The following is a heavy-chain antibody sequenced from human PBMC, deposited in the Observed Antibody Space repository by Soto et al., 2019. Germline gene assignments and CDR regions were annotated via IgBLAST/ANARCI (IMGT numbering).Heavy chain of an antibody. CDR2: IIPIFGTA. J-gene: IGHJ4*02. D-gene: IGHD7-27*01. CDR3: ARDRLHTTGGFDY. Sequence: ASVQVSCKASGGTFSSYAISWVRQAPGQGLEWMGGIIPIFGTANYAQKFQGRVTITADESTSTAYMELSSLRSEDTAVYYCARDRLHTTGGFDYWGQGTLVTVSS. CDR1: GGTFSSYA. V-gene: IGHV1-69*13.